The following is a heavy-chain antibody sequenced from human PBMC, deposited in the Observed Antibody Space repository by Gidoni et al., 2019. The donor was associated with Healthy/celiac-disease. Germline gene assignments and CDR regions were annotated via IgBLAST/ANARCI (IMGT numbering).Heavy chain of an antibody. CDR3: ARGDSSNWGFPWFDP. Sequence: QVQLVQSGAEVKKPGSSVKVSCKASGGTFSSYAISWVRQAPGQGLEWMGRIIPILGIANYAQKFQGRVTITADKSTSTAYMELSSLRSEDTAVYYCARGDSSNWGFPWFDPWGQGTLVTVSS. V-gene: IGHV1-69*04. D-gene: IGHD7-27*01. CDR2: IIPILGIA. J-gene: IGHJ5*02. CDR1: GGTFSSYA.